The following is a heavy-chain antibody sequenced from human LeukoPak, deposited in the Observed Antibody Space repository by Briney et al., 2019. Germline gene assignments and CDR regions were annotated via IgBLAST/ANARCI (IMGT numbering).Heavy chain of an antibody. V-gene: IGHV4-4*07. Sequence: SSESLSLTCTVSGGSISSYYWSWIRQPAGKGLEWIGRIYTSGSTNYNPSLKSRVTMSVDTSKNQFSLKLSSVTAADTAVYYCARTSRDGYNRAYYFDYWGQGTLSPSPQ. CDR1: GGSISSYY. CDR2: IYTSGST. J-gene: IGHJ4*02. CDR3: ARTSRDGYNRAYYFDY. D-gene: IGHD5-24*01.